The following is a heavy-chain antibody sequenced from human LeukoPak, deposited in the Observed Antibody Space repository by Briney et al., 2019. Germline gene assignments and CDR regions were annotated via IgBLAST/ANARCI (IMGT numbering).Heavy chain of an antibody. CDR3: AKEGAEGFFDY. Sequence: GGSLRLSCAASGFTFDDYAMHWVRQAPGKGLEWVSGISWNSGSIGYADSVKGRFTISRDNAKNSLYLQMYSLRAEDTALYYCAKEGAEGFFDYWGQGTLVTVSS. V-gene: IGHV3-9*01. CDR2: ISWNSGSI. CDR1: GFTFDDYA. J-gene: IGHJ4*02.